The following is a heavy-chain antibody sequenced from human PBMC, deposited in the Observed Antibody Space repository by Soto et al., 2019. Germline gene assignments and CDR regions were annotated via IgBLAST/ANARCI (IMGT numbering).Heavy chain of an antibody. CDR3: ARLGLYGDYGNDDY. V-gene: IGHV3-11*06. CDR2: ISSSSSYA. D-gene: IGHD4-17*01. CDR1: GFTFSAYY. J-gene: IGHJ4*02. Sequence: QVQLVESGGGLVKPGGSLRLSCAVSGFTFSAYYMSWIRQAPGKGLEWLSYISSSSSYANYADSVKGRFTISRDNAKNSLYLQMNSLRADDTALYYCARLGLYGDYGNDDYWGQGTLVTVSS.